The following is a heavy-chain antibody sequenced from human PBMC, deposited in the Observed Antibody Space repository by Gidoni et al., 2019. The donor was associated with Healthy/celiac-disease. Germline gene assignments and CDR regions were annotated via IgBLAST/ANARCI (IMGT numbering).Heavy chain of an antibody. V-gene: IGHV3-73*02. CDR3: TSRGDGYNSPNSDY. D-gene: IGHD5-12*01. CDR1: GVTFSGSA. Sequence: EVQLVESGGGLVQPGGSLKLSCAASGVTFSGSAIHWVRQASGKGLEWVGRIRSKANSYATAYAASVKGRFTISRDDSKNTAYLQMNSLKTEDTAVYYCTSRGDGYNSPNSDYWGQGTLVTVSS. CDR2: IRSKANSYAT. J-gene: IGHJ4*02.